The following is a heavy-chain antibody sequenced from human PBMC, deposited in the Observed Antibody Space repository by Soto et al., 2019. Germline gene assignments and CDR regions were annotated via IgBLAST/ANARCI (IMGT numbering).Heavy chain of an antibody. V-gene: IGHV3-9*01. J-gene: IGHJ4*02. Sequence: EVQLVESGGALVQPGKSLTLSCAASGFTFDDYGMHWVRQAPGKGLEWVSGISWNSGTTDYADSVKGRFTISRDNARNSLFLQMNSLRPEDTALNYCAKSMLWFGEFDLWGRGTLVTVSS. D-gene: IGHD3-10*01. CDR3: AKSMLWFGEFDL. CDR2: ISWNSGTT. CDR1: GFTFDDYG.